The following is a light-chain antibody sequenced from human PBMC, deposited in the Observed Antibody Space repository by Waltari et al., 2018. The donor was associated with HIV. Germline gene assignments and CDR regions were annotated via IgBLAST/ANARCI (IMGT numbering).Light chain of an antibody. CDR2: SKN. CDR3: AAWDDSLNGPL. V-gene: IGLV1-44*01. CDR1: SSNIGSNT. J-gene: IGLJ2*01. Sequence: QSVLTQPPSASGTPGQRVTISCSGSSSNIGSNTVNWYQQLPGTAPKLLIYSKNQRPSGVPDRFSGSKSGTSASLAISGLQSEDEADYYCAAWDDSLNGPLFGGGTKLTVL.